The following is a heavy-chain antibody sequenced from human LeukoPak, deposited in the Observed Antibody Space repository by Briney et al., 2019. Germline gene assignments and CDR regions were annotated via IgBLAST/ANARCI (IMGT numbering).Heavy chain of an antibody. CDR2: ISGLGDKQ. J-gene: IGHJ4*01. Sequence: GGSLRLSCAGSGFSFNSYALHWVRQAPGKGLEWVSGISGLGDKQYYADSVKGRFTISRDNSKNTVYLDMNSLRVEETGIYYCAKDSSAWYFYFDSWGQETPVTVSS. V-gene: IGHV3-23*01. D-gene: IGHD6-13*01. CDR3: AKDSSAWYFYFDS. CDR1: GFSFNSYA.